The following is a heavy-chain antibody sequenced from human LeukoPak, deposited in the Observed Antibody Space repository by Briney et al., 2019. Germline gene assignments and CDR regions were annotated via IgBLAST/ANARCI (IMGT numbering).Heavy chain of an antibody. V-gene: IGHV4-59*08. Sequence: SETLSLTCTVSGGSISSYYWSWIRQPPGKGLEGIGYIYYSGSTNYNPSLKSRVTISVDTSKNQFSLKLSSVTAADTAVYYCARYCSGGSCAPDAFDIWGQGTMVTVSS. J-gene: IGHJ3*02. D-gene: IGHD2-15*01. CDR1: GGSISSYY. CDR2: IYYSGST. CDR3: ARYCSGGSCAPDAFDI.